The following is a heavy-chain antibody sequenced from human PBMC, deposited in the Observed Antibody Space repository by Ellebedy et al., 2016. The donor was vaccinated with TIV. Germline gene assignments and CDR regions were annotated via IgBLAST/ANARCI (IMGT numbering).Heavy chain of an antibody. Sequence: SVKVSXXASGFTFTNSAVQWVRQARGQRLEWIGWIVVGSGNTNYAQKFQERVTITRDTSTSTVYMELSTLRSEDTAVYYCARSPSGYFPDYWGQGTLVTVSS. CDR3: ARSPSGYFPDY. CDR2: IVVGSGNT. D-gene: IGHD5-12*01. V-gene: IGHV1-58*01. CDR1: GFTFTNSA. J-gene: IGHJ4*02.